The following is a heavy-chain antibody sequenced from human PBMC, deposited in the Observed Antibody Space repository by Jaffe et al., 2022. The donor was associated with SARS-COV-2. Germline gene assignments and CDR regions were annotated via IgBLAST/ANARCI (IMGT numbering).Heavy chain of an antibody. Sequence: QVQLVQSGAEVEKPGSSVKVSCKASGGTFTSYAIIWVRQAPGQGLEWMGGINPIVGAPKYAPNLQGRVTFTAEDSTSTAYMELSSLRSEDTAVYYCARGPAYYYGSESLYYMDVWGRGTTVTVSS. D-gene: IGHD3-10*01. J-gene: IGHJ6*03. V-gene: IGHV1-69*01. CDR1: GGTFTSYA. CDR2: INPIVGAP. CDR3: ARGPAYYYGSESLYYMDV.